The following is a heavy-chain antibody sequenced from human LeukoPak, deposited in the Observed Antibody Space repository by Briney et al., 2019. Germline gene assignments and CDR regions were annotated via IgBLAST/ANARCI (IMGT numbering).Heavy chain of an antibody. CDR1: GYTFTGYY. Sequence: ASVKVSCKASGYTFTGYYMHWVRQAPGQGLEWMGWINPNSGGTNYAQKFQGSVTMTRDTSISTAYMELSRLRPDDTAVYYCARDHCSSANCYEYHYYGMDVWGQGTTVTVPS. CDR3: ARDHCSSANCYEYHYYGMDV. V-gene: IGHV1-2*02. D-gene: IGHD2-2*01. J-gene: IGHJ6*02. CDR2: INPNSGGT.